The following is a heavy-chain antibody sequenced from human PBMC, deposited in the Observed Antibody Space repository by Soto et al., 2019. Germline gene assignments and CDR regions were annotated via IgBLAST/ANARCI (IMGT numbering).Heavy chain of an antibody. D-gene: IGHD6-13*01. Sequence: GGSLRLSCAASGFTFSSYAMSWVRQAPGKGLEWVSAISGSGGSTYYADSVKGRFTISRDNSKNTLYLQMNSLRAEDTAVYYCAKDEAAAGTAYYFHYWGKGTLLTVP. CDR3: AKDEAAAGTAYYFHY. J-gene: IGHJ4*02. CDR1: GFTFSSYA. CDR2: ISGSGGST. V-gene: IGHV3-23*01.